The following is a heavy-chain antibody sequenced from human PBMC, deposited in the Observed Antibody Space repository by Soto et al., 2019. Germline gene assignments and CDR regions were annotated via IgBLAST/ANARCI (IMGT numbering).Heavy chain of an antibody. CDR1: GFTFSSYA. CDR2: ISGSGGST. D-gene: IGHD3-3*01. Sequence: PGGSLRLSCAASGFTFSSYAMSWVRQAPGKGLEWVSAISGSGGSTYYADSVKGRFTISRDNSKNTLYLQMNSLRAEDTAVYYCAKSASITIFGVVITTLSLDYWGQGTLVTVSS. V-gene: IGHV3-23*01. CDR3: AKSASITIFGVVITTLSLDY. J-gene: IGHJ4*02.